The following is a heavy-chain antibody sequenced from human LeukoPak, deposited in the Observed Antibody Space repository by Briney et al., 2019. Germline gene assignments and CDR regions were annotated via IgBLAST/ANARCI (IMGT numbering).Heavy chain of an antibody. CDR2: ISADGRAT. CDR1: GFTVSSSA. CDR3: AKTAAKNAYYYYYMDV. D-gene: IGHD6-13*01. J-gene: IGHJ6*03. V-gene: IGHV3-23*01. Sequence: PGGSLRLSCAASGFTVSSSALSWVRQAPGKGLEWVSSISADGRATNYADSPNGRFTISRGNSKNMLYLQMSSLRADDTAVYYCAKTAAKNAYYYYYMDVWGRGTTVTVSS.